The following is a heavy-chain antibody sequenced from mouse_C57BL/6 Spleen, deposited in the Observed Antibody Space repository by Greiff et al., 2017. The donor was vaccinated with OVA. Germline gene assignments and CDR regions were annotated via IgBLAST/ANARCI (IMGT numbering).Heavy chain of an antibody. J-gene: IGHJ1*03. CDR2: INPNNGGT. V-gene: IGHV1-18*01. Sequence: EVQLQQSGPELVKPGASVKIPCKASGYTFTDYNMDWVKQSHGKSLEWIGDINPNNGGTIYNQKFKGKATLTVDKSSSTAYMELRSLTSEDTAVYYCARLGLLRTGYFDVWGTGTTVTVSS. CDR1: GYTFTDYN. CDR3: ARLGLLRTGYFDV. D-gene: IGHD1-1*01.